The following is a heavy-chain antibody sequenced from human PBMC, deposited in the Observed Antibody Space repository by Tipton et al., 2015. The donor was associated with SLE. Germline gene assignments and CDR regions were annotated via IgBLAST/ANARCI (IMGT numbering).Heavy chain of an antibody. Sequence: TLSLTCTVSGGSISSSSYYWGWIRQPPGKGLEWIGSIYYSGSTYYNPSLKSRVTISVDTSKNQFSLKVSSVTAADTAVYYCARGPFWSGYYDYWGQVTLVTVSS. CDR3: ARGPFWSGYYDY. D-gene: IGHD3-3*01. V-gene: IGHV4-39*07. J-gene: IGHJ4*02. CDR2: IYYSGST. CDR1: GGSISSSSYY.